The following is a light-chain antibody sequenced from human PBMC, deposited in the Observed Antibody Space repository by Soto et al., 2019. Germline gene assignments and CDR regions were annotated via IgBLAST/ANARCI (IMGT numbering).Light chain of an antibody. CDR3: QQRSNWPPFT. J-gene: IGKJ3*01. CDR1: QSVSSY. V-gene: IGKV3-11*01. Sequence: EIVLTQSPATLSLSPGERATLSCRASQSVSSYLAWYQQKPGQAPRLLIYAASNRATGIPARFSGSGSGTDFTLTISSLEPEDFAVYYCQQRSNWPPFTFGPGTKVDFK. CDR2: AAS.